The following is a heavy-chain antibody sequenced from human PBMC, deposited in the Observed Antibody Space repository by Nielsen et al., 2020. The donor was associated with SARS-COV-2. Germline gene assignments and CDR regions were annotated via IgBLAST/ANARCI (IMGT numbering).Heavy chain of an antibody. CDR3: ARGLRYFDWLLLNWFDP. Sequence: SETLSLTCAVSGGSISSSNWWSWVRQPPGKGLEWIGEIYHSGSTNYNPSLKSRVTISVDKSKNQFSLKLSSVTAADTAVYYCARGLRYFDWLLLNWFDPWGQGTLVTVSS. CDR1: GGSISSSNW. J-gene: IGHJ5*02. V-gene: IGHV4-4*02. CDR2: IYHSGST. D-gene: IGHD3-9*01.